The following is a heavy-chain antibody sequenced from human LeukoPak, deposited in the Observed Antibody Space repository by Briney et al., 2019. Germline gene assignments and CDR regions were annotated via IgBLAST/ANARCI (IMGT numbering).Heavy chain of an antibody. Sequence: SETLSLTCTVSGGSISSGGHYWSWIRQHPGKGLEWIGYIYYSGSTYYNPSLKSRVTISVDTSKNQFSLKLSSVTAADTAVYYCARVDASPYSSSWYFDYWGQGTLVTVSS. V-gene: IGHV4-31*03. J-gene: IGHJ4*02. CDR2: IYYSGST. CDR1: GGSISSGGHY. D-gene: IGHD6-13*01. CDR3: ARVDASPYSSSWYFDY.